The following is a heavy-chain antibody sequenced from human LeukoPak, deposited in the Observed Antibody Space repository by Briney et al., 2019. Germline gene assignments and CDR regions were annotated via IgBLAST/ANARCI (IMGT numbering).Heavy chain of an antibody. J-gene: IGHJ4*02. D-gene: IGHD3-22*01. V-gene: IGHV1-69*13. Sequence: GASVKVSCKASGGTFISYAISWVRQAPGQGLEWMGGIIPIFGTANYAQKFQGRVTITADESTSTAYMELSSLRSEDTAVYYCARDPDIDSSGYYFTYWGQGTLVTVSS. CDR3: ARDPDIDSSGYYFTY. CDR2: IIPIFGTA. CDR1: GGTFISYA.